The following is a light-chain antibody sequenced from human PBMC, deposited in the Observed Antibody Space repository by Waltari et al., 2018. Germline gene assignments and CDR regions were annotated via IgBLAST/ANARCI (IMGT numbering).Light chain of an antibody. J-gene: IGKJ1*01. CDR1: RSVSSD. CDR2: AAS. Sequence: EMVMTQSPATLSVSPGERATLSCRASRSVSSDLAWSQQKSGQAPRLLIYAASNRATGIPARFNGGGSGTEFTLTISSLQSGDSAVYYCQQYNNWPLTFGQGTKVEIK. CDR3: QQYNNWPLT. V-gene: IGKV3-15*01.